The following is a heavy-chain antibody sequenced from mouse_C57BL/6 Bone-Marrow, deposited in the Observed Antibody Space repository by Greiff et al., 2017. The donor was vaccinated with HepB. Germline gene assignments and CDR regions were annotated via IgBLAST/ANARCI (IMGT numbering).Heavy chain of an antibody. CDR1: GFSLSTFGMG. D-gene: IGHD2-10*01. CDR2: IWWDDDK. V-gene: IGHV8-8*01. Sequence: QVTLKVSGPGILQPSPTLSLSCSFSGFSLSTFGMGVGWIRQPSGKGLEWLAHIWWDDDKYYNPALKSRLTISKDTSKHPVFLKIVNVDTADTATYYCARIAYYGNYWFAYWGQGTLVTVSA. J-gene: IGHJ3*01. CDR3: ARIAYYGNYWFAY.